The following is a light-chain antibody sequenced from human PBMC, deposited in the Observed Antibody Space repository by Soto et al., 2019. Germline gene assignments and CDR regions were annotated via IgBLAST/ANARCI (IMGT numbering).Light chain of an antibody. CDR3: QQRSSWPPT. CDR1: QRIRTW. J-gene: IGKJ1*01. CDR2: DAS. Sequence: DIQMTQSPPTLSASVGDRVTITCRASQRIRTWLAWYQQKPGKAPKILIYDASILQSGVPSRFSGNASGTDFTLTISSLEPEDFAVYYCQQRSSWPPTFGQGTKVDI. V-gene: IGKV1-5*01.